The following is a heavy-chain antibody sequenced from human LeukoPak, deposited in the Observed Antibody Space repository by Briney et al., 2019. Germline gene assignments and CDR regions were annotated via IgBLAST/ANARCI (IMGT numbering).Heavy chain of an antibody. CDR3: ARDPVVVVPAAILYYGMDV. D-gene: IGHD2-2*02. CDR2: ISSSSSYI. V-gene: IGHV3-21*01. CDR1: GFTFSSYS. J-gene: IGHJ6*02. Sequence: GGSLRLSCAASGFTFSSYSMNWVRQAPGKGLEWVSSISSSSSYIYYADSVKGRFTISRDNAKNSLYLQMNSLRAEDTAVYYCARDPVVVVPAAILYYGMDVWGQGTTVTVSS.